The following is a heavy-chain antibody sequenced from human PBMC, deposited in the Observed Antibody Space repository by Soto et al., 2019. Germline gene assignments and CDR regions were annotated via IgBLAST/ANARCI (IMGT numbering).Heavy chain of an antibody. Sequence: VQVVQSGAEVKQPGPSVKVSCKVSGAPFSTYSISWVRQAPGQGLEWVGGIIPIFGAAKHAQKFQGRVTITADDSTSTVYMELSGLRSEDTAVYFCARDGDRVTARHWGQGTLVTVSS. V-gene: IGHV1-69*01. CDR1: GAPFSTYS. D-gene: IGHD7-27*01. CDR2: IIPIFGAA. J-gene: IGHJ4*02. CDR3: ARDGDRVTARH.